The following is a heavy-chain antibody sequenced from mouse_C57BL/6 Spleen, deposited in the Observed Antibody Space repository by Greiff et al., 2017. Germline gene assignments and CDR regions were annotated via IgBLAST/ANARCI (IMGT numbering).Heavy chain of an antibody. J-gene: IGHJ2*01. D-gene: IGHD2-2*01. CDR3: TRWLRPGYVDY. CDR1: GYTFTDYE. Sequence: QVQLQQSGAELVRPGASVTLSCKASGYTFTDYEMHWVKQTPVHGLEWIGAIDPETGGTAYNQKFKGKAILTADKSSSTAYMELRSLTSEDSAVYYCTRWLRPGYVDYWGQGTTLTVSS. CDR2: IDPETGGT. V-gene: IGHV1-15*01.